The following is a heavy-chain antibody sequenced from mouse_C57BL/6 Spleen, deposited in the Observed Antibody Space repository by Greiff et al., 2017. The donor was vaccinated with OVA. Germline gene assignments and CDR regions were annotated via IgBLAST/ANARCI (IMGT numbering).Heavy chain of an antibody. CDR2: IYPGSGST. CDR3: ARVDYYYGSSYENYAMDY. CDR1: GYTFTSYW. Sequence: QVQLQLPGAELVKPGASVKMSCKASGYTFTSYWITWVKQRPGQGLEWIGDIYPGSGSTNYNEKFKSKATLTVDTSSSAAYMQLSSLTSEDSAVYYCARVDYYYGSSYENYAMDYWGQGTSVTVSS. V-gene: IGHV1-55*01. D-gene: IGHD1-1*01. J-gene: IGHJ4*01.